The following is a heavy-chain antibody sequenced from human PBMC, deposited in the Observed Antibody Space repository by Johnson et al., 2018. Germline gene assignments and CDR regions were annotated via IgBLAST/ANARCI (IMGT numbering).Heavy chain of an antibody. CDR1: GFTFSSYW. CDR3: ARGIAVAGTSAFDI. J-gene: IGHJ3*02. V-gene: IGHV3-74*01. CDR2: INSEGIST. Sequence: VQLQESGGGLVQPGGSLRLSCAASGFTFSSYWMHWVRQAPGKGLVWVPRINSEGISTSNADSVKGRVTISRDNAKNTRYRQRNRLRAEDTDVSYCARGIAVAGTSAFDIWGQGTMVPVSS. D-gene: IGHD6-19*01.